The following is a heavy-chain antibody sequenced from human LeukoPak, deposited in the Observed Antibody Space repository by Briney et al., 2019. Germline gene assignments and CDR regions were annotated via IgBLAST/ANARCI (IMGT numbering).Heavy chain of an antibody. CDR1: GYTLTELS. V-gene: IGHV1-24*01. CDR3: ATLAHTYYDILTGYQTRGWFDP. J-gene: IGHJ5*02. Sequence: ASVTVSCKVSGYTLTELSMHWVRQAPGKGLEWMGGFDPEDGETIYAQKFQGRVTMTEDTSTDTAYMELSSLRSEDTAVYYCATLAHTYYDILTGYQTRGWFDPWGQGTLVTVSS. CDR2: FDPEDGET. D-gene: IGHD3-9*01.